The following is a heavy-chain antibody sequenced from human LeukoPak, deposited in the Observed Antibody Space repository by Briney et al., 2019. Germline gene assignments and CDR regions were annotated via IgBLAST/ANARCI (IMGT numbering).Heavy chain of an antibody. Sequence: ASVKVSCKASGGTFSSYAISWVRQAPGQGLEWMGGIIPIFGTANYAQRFQGRVTITADESTSTAYVELSSLRSEDTAVYYCARGDSSGYYYVWFDPWGQGTLVTVSS. CDR2: IIPIFGTA. CDR3: ARGDSSGYYYVWFDP. CDR1: GGTFSSYA. J-gene: IGHJ5*02. D-gene: IGHD3-22*01. V-gene: IGHV1-69*13.